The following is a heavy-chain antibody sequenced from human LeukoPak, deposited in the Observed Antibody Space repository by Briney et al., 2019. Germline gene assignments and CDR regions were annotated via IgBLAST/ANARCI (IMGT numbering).Heavy chain of an antibody. CDR2: INPNSGGT. D-gene: IGHD2-15*01. Sequence: ASVNVSCNASVNTFTGYYMHWVRQAPGQGLELVGWINPNSGGTNYAQKFQGRVTMTRDTSISSAYMELSRLRSDDTAVYYCARRPQYCRGGACYDWGLGTLVTVSS. V-gene: IGHV1-2*02. CDR3: ARRPQYCRGGACYD. CDR1: VNTFTGYY. J-gene: IGHJ4*02.